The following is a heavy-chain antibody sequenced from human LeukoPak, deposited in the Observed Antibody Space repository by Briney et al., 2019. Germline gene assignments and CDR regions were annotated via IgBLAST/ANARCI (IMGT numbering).Heavy chain of an antibody. CDR2: INPSGGST. J-gene: IGHJ5*02. V-gene: IGHV1-46*01. Sequence: ASVKVSCKASGYTFTSYYMHWVRQAPGQGLEWMGIINPSGGSTRYAQKFQGRVTMTRDTSTSTVYMELSSLRSEDTAVYYCARVTVRFSRQRKDNNWFDPWGQGTLVTVSS. CDR3: ARVTVRFSRQRKDNNWFDP. CDR1: GYTFTSYY. D-gene: IGHD3-3*01.